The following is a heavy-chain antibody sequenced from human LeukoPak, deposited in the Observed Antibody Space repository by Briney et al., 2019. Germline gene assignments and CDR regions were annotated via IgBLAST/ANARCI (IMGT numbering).Heavy chain of an antibody. D-gene: IGHD3-10*01. Sequence: PSETLSLTCTVSGGSISSSSYYWGWIRQPPGKGLEWIGSIYSSGSTYYNPSLKSRITKSVDTSKNQFSLKLSSVTAADTAVYYCARRRGLLWFGELLYAPFDYWGQGTLVTVSS. CDR1: GGSISSSSYY. CDR2: IYSSGST. J-gene: IGHJ4*02. CDR3: ARRRGLLWFGELLYAPFDY. V-gene: IGHV4-39*07.